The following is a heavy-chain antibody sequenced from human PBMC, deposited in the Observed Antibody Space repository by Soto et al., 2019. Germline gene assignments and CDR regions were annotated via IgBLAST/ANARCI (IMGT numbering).Heavy chain of an antibody. J-gene: IGHJ3*02. V-gene: IGHV1-3*01. CDR2: INAGNGNT. CDR3: ARSTPKNGCRSAYYYGSGSYDAFDI. Sequence: ASVKVSCKASGYTFTSYAMHWVRQAPGQRLEWMGWINAGNGNTKYSQKFQGRVTITRDTSASTAYMELSSLRSEDTAEYYCARSTPKNGCRSAYYYGSGSYDAFDIWGQGTMVTVSS. D-gene: IGHD3-10*01. CDR1: GYTFTSYA.